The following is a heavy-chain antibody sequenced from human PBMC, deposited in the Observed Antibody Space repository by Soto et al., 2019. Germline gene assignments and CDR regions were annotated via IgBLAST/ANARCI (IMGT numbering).Heavy chain of an antibody. Sequence: SVKVSCKASGGTFSSYAISWVRQAPGQGLEWMGGIIPIFGTANYAQKFQGRVTITADESTSTAYMELSSLRSEDTAVYYCANHLYYYDSSGYYYNWFDPWGQGTLVTVSS. D-gene: IGHD3-22*01. J-gene: IGHJ5*02. CDR2: IIPIFGTA. CDR1: GGTFSSYA. CDR3: ANHLYYYDSSGYYYNWFDP. V-gene: IGHV1-69*13.